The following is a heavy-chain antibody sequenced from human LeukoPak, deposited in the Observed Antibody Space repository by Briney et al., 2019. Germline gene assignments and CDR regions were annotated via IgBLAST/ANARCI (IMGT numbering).Heavy chain of an antibody. CDR2: IKSKNVGGTT. CDR3: TSHAAFDP. Sequence: GGSLRLSCAASGFTFDNAWMNGVRQAPGKGLEWVGRIKSKNVGGTTDYAAPVKGRFTISRDDSKNTVYLQMNSLKIEDTAVYYCTSHAAFDPWGQGTLVTVSS. CDR1: GFTFDNAW. V-gene: IGHV3-15*01. J-gene: IGHJ5*02.